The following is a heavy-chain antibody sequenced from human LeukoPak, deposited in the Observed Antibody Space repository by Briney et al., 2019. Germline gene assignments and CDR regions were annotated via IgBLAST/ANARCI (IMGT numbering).Heavy chain of an antibody. CDR2: IYYSGST. CDR1: GGSISSYY. Sequence: SETLSLTCTVSGGSISSYYWSWIRQPPGKGLEWIGYIYYSGSTNYNPSLKSRVTISVDTSKNQLSLKLSSVTAADTAVYYCATDPISYDSISFPVDYWGQGTLVTVSS. CDR3: ATDPISYDSISFPVDY. V-gene: IGHV4-59*01. J-gene: IGHJ4*02. D-gene: IGHD3-22*01.